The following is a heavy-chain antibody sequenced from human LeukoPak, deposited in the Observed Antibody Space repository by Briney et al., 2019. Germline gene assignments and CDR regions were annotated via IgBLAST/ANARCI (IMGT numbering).Heavy chain of an antibody. CDR1: GGSISSYY. CDR2: IYYSGST. Sequence: SETLSLTCTVSGGSISSYYWSWIRQPPGKGLEWIGYIYYSGSTNYNASLKSRVTISVDTSKNQFSLKLSSVTAADTAVYYCTRSSRGTSYYYGMDVWGQGTTVTVSS. CDR3: TRSSRGTSYYYGMDV. J-gene: IGHJ6*02. D-gene: IGHD2-15*01. V-gene: IGHV4-59*01.